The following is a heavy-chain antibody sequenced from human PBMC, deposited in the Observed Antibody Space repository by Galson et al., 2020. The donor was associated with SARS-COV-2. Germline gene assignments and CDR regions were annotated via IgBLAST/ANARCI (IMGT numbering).Heavy chain of an antibody. D-gene: IGHD7-27*01. Sequence: GGSLRLSCAASGFTFSTYWMHWVRQAPGKGLVWVSRIYSEGSSTSYADSVKGRFTISGDNAKNTLYLQMNSLRAEDTAVYYCARGDMGNDYFDYWGQGTLVTVSS. J-gene: IGHJ4*02. CDR2: IYSEGSST. CDR3: ARGDMGNDYFDY. V-gene: IGHV3-74*01. CDR1: GFTFSTYW.